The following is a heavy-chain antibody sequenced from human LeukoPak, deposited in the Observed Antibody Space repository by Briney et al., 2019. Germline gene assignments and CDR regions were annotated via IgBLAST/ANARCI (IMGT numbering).Heavy chain of an antibody. Sequence: EASVKVSCKASGYTFTSYGISWVRQAPGQGLEWMGWISAYNGNTNYAQKLQGRVTMTTDTSTSTAYMELRSLRSDDTAVYYCARDPGGLGYVFGMDVWGKGTTVTVSS. D-gene: IGHD5-12*01. J-gene: IGHJ6*04. V-gene: IGHV1-18*01. CDR2: ISAYNGNT. CDR3: ARDPGGLGYVFGMDV. CDR1: GYTFTSYG.